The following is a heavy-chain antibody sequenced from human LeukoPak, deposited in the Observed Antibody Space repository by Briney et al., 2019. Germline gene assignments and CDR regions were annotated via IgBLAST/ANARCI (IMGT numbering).Heavy chain of an antibody. CDR1: GGSISSTSDY. Sequence: PSETLSLTCTVSGGSISSTSDYWGWIRQPPGKGLEWIGSIHYSGNTYYNPSLKSRVTISVDTSKNQFSLKLNSVTAADTAVYYCATSRSANYYSGYWGQGTLVTVSS. CDR3: ATSRSANYYSGY. CDR2: IHYSGNT. J-gene: IGHJ4*02. D-gene: IGHD4/OR15-4a*01. V-gene: IGHV4-39*07.